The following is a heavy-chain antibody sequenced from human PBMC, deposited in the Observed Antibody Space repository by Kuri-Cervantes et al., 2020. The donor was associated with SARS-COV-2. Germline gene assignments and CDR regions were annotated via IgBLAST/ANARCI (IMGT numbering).Heavy chain of an antibody. D-gene: IGHD3-3*01. J-gene: IGHJ4*02. CDR1: GYSFTSYW. V-gene: IGHV5-51*01. Sequence: GESLKISCKGSGYSFTSYWIGWVRQMPGKGLEWMGIIYPGDSDTRYSPSFQGQVTISADKSISTAYLQWSSLKASDTAMYYCARALPALTYYDFWSGYHHWGQGTLVTVSS. CDR3: ARALPALTYYDFWSGYHH. CDR2: IYPGDSDT.